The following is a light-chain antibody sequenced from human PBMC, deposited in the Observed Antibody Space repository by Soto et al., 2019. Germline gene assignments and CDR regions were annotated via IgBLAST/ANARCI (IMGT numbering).Light chain of an antibody. CDR1: QGINRW. CDR2: DAS. Sequence: DIQMTQSPSSVSASVGDRVTITCRASQGINRWLAWYQQKLGKAPKLLIFDASSLQSGVPSRFSGSGSGTDFTLTISSLQPEDFATYYCRQANSFPLTFGGGTKVEIK. V-gene: IGKV1D-12*01. J-gene: IGKJ4*01. CDR3: RQANSFPLT.